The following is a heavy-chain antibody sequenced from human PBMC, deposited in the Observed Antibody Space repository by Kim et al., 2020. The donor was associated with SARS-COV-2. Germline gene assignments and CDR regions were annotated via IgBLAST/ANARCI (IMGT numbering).Heavy chain of an antibody. V-gene: IGHV4-39*01. CDR3: ASIDSSGYSASWGIDS. CDR1: GGSISSSSYY. CDR2: IYYSGST. D-gene: IGHD3-22*01. Sequence: SETLSLTCTVSGGSISSSSYYWGWIRQPPGKGLEWIGSIYYSGSTYYNPSLKSRVTISVDTSKNQFSLKLSSVTAADTAVYYCASIDSSGYSASWGIDSWGQGTLVTVSS. J-gene: IGHJ4*02.